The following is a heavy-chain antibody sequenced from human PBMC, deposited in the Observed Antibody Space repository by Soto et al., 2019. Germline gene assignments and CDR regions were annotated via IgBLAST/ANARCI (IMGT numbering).Heavy chain of an antibody. J-gene: IGHJ4*02. CDR3: ARWAPSYDFWSGYYKSLALGDY. D-gene: IGHD3-3*01. CDR1: GYTFTSYG. CDR2: ISAYNGNT. Sequence: EASVKVSCKASGYTFTSYGISWVRQAPGQGLEWMGWISAYNGNTNYAQKLQGRVTMTTDTSTSTAYMELRSLRSDDTAVYYCARWAPSYDFWSGYYKSLALGDYWGQGTLVTVSS. V-gene: IGHV1-18*01.